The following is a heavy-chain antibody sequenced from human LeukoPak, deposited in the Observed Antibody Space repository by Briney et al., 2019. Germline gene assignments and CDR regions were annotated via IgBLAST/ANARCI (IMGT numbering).Heavy chain of an antibody. V-gene: IGHV1-46*01. D-gene: IGHD5-12*01. CDR2: ISPSGGST. CDR1: GYTFTSNY. Sequence: ASVKVSCKAFGYTFTSNYMHWVRQAPGQGPEWMGVISPSGGSTTYAQKFQGRVTLTRDMSTSTDYLELSSLRSEDTAVYYCARGGVQEATILGPWNWFDPWGQGTLVTVSS. J-gene: IGHJ5*02. CDR3: ARGGVQEATILGPWNWFDP.